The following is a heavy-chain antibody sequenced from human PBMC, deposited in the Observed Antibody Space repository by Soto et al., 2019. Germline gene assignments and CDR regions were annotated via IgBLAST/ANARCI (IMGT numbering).Heavy chain of an antibody. V-gene: IGHV3-30-3*01. D-gene: IGHD4-17*01. CDR1: GFTFSSYA. J-gene: IGHJ4*02. CDR2: ISYDGSNK. Sequence: QVQLVESGGGVVQPGRSLRLSCAASGFTFSSYAMHWVRQAPGKGLEWVAVISYDGSNKYYADSVKGRFTISRDNSKNTLYLKRNSRRAEDRAVYSWARGDYGGASFDSWGQGPLVTVSS. CDR3: ARGDYGGASFDS.